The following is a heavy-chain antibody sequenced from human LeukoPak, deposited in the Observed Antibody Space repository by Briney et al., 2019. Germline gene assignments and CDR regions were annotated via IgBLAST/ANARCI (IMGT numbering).Heavy chain of an antibody. Sequence: SETLSLTCTVSGGSISSYYWSWIRQPPGKGLEWIGYIYYSGSTNYNPSLKSRVTISVDTSKNQFSLKLSSVTAADTALYYCARDLYGSGSTSSWGQGTLVTVSS. V-gene: IGHV4-59*01. CDR3: ARDLYGSGSTSS. J-gene: IGHJ4*02. CDR2: IYYSGST. CDR1: GGSISSYY. D-gene: IGHD3-10*01.